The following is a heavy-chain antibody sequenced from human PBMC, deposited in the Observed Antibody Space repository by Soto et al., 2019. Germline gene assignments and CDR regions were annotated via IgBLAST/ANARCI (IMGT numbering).Heavy chain of an antibody. CDR3: TTDAFYWVSRYGMDV. CDR2: IIPIFGTA. Sequence: SGKVSCKASGGTFSRYAISCGRQAPGQRLEWMGGIIPIFGTANYAQKFQGRVTITADESTSTAYMELSSLRSEDTAVYYCTTDAFYWVSRYGMDVWGQGTTVTVSS. CDR1: GGTFSRYA. J-gene: IGHJ6*02. V-gene: IGHV1-69*13. D-gene: IGHD3-9*01.